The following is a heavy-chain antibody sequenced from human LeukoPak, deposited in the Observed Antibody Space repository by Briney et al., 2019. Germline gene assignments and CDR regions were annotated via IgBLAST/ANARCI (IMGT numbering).Heavy chain of an antibody. CDR2: ISSSSSYI. J-gene: IGHJ4*02. V-gene: IGHV3-21*01. CDR3: ASWEWFLSHY. D-gene: IGHD3-3*01. CDR1: GFTFSNYA. Sequence: PGASLRLSCAASGFTFSNYAMSWVRQAPGKGLEWVSSISSSSSYIYYADSVKGRFTISRDNAKNSLYLQMNSLRAEDTAVYYCASWEWFLSHYWGQGTLVTVSS.